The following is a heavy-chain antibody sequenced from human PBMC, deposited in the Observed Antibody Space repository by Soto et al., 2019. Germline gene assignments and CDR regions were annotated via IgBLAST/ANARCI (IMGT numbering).Heavy chain of an antibody. V-gene: IGHV1-18*04. J-gene: IGHJ4*02. D-gene: IGHD6-19*01. CDR1: GYSFISYG. CDR3: GRGLGGGWYYFDY. CDR2: ITVNSGNT. Sequence: QGQLVQSGVEVKKPGASVKVSCKASGYSFISYGIGWVRQAPGQGLEWMGWITVNSGNTNYPQKFQGRVTMTTDTSTSTASMELRSLASAATAVYYCGRGLGGGWYYFDYWGPGTLVTVSS.